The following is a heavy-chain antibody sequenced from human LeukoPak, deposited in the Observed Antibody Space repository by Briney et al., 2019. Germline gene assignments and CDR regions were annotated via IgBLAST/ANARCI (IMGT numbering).Heavy chain of an antibody. Sequence: SETLSLTCAVYGGSFSGYYWSWIRQPPGKGLEWIGEINHSGSANYNPSLKSRVTISVDTSKNQFSLRLTSVTAADTAVYYCARQTGSGLFILPGGQGTLVTVSS. D-gene: IGHD3/OR15-3a*01. CDR2: INHSGSA. J-gene: IGHJ4*02. CDR1: GGSFSGYY. CDR3: ARQTGSGLFILP. V-gene: IGHV4-34*01.